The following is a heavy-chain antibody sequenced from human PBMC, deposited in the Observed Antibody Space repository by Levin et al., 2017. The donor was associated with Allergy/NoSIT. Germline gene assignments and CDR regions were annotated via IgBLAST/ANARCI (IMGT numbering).Heavy chain of an antibody. CDR2: IIPIFGTT. CDR3: ASGISVYGDYGPLPY. J-gene: IGHJ4*02. CDR1: GGTFSSYA. Sequence: EASVKVSCKASGGTFSSYAISWVRQAPGQGLEWMGGIIPIFGTTNYAQKFQGRVTITADESTSTAYMELSSLRSEDTAVYYCASGISVYGDYGPLPYWGQGTLVTVSS. D-gene: IGHD4-17*01. V-gene: IGHV1-69*13.